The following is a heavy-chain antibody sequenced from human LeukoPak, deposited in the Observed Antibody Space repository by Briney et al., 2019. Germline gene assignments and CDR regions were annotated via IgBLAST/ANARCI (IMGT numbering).Heavy chain of an antibody. CDR2: IGAYSGNT. J-gene: IGHJ3*02. V-gene: IGHV1-18*01. CDR3: ARLSIFGVITHEAFDM. Sequence: ASVKVSCKASGDTFTSKGFTWVRQAPGQGLEWMGWIGAYSGNTNYAQKFQGRVTMTTDTSTTTVCIELRSLRSDDTAVYYCARLSIFGVITHEAFDMWGQGTMVTVSS. CDR1: GDTFTSKG. D-gene: IGHD3-3*01.